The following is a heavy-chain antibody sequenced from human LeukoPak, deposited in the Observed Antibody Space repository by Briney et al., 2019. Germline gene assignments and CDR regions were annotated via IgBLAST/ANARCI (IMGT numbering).Heavy chain of an antibody. CDR2: IDISGSNA. V-gene: IGHV3-23*01. J-gene: IGHJ4*02. CDR1: GFTFSSHA. D-gene: IGHD4-17*01. CDR3: AKELRPNDY. Sequence: GGSLRLSCAASGFTFSSHAMSWVRQAPGRGLEWVSSIDISGSNAYYADSVKGRFTIFRDNSRNTLYLQMDSQRAEDSAIYYCAKELRPNDYWGQGTLVTVSS.